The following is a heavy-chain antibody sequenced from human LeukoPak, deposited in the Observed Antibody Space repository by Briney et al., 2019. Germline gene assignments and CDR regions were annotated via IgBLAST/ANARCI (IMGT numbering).Heavy chain of an antibody. CDR1: GYAFTSYA. J-gene: IGHJ4*02. D-gene: IGHD5-18*01. Sequence: ASVKVSCTASGYAFTSYAMNWVRQAPGQGLEWMGWINSNTGNPTYAQGFTGRFVFSLDTSVSTAYLQISSLKAEDTAVYYCARDPYSYGLRYWGQGTLVTVSS. CDR3: ARDPYSYGLRY. CDR2: INSNTGNP. V-gene: IGHV7-4-1*02.